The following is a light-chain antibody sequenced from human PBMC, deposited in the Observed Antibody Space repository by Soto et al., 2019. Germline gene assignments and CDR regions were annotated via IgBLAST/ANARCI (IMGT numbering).Light chain of an antibody. J-gene: IGKJ1*01. CDR1: QSVSST. Sequence: EILMTQSTATLSVSPGERATLSCRASQSVSSTLAWYQQKPGQAPRLLIYGASTRATDIPDRFRGSGSGTDFTLTISRLEPEDFAVYYCQQYGYSPWTFGQGTKVDIK. CDR3: QQYGYSPWT. V-gene: IGKV3-15*01. CDR2: GAS.